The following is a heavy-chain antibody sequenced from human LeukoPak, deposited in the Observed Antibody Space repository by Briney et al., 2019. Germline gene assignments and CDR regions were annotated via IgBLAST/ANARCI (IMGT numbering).Heavy chain of an antibody. J-gene: IGHJ2*01. CDR3: ARGGGRPDWYFDL. D-gene: IGHD3-10*01. Sequence: PSETLSLTGIVSGGSISSYYWSWIRQPPGKGLEWIGYIYYSGSTNYNPSLKSRVTISVDMSKSQFSLKLSSVTAADTAVYYCARGGGRPDWYFDLWGRGTLVTVSS. V-gene: IGHV4-59*01. CDR2: IYYSGST. CDR1: GGSISSYY.